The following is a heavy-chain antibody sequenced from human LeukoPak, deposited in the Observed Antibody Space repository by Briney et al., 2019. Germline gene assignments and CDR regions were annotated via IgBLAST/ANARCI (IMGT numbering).Heavy chain of an antibody. CDR3: ARAVGGVEFFDY. V-gene: IGHV3-21*01. CDR1: GFTFSSYS. Sequence: SGGSLRLSCAASGFTFSSYSMNWVRQAPGKGLEWVSSISSSSSYIYYADSVKGRFTISRDNAKNSLYLQMNSLRAEDTAVYYCARAVGGVEFFDYWGQGTLVTVSS. D-gene: IGHD2-15*01. CDR2: ISSSSSYI. J-gene: IGHJ4*02.